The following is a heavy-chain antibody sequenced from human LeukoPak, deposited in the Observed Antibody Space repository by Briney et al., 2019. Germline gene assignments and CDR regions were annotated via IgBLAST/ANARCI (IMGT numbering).Heavy chain of an antibody. V-gene: IGHV1-2*02. CDR3: ARGGSRYGGNNWFDP. CDR2: INPNSGGT. CDR1: GYTFTGYY. Sequence: GASVKVSCKASGYTFTGYYMHWVRQAPGQGLEWMGWINPNSGGTNYAQKIQGRVTMTRDTSISTAYMELSRLRSDDTAVYYCARGGSRYGGNNWFDPWGQGTLVTVSS. D-gene: IGHD3-16*01. J-gene: IGHJ5*02.